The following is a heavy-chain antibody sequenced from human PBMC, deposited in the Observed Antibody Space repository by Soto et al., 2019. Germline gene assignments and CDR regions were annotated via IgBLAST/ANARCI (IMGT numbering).Heavy chain of an antibody. CDR3: ARSITMVRGVPHYFDY. CDR1: GYTFTGYY. V-gene: IGHV1-2*04. Sequence: ASVKVSCKASGYTFTGYYMHWVRQAPGQGLEWMGWINPNSGGTNYAQKFQGWVTMTRDTSISTAYMELSRLRSDDTAVYYCARSITMVRGVPHYFDYWGQGTLVTVSS. J-gene: IGHJ4*02. CDR2: INPNSGGT. D-gene: IGHD3-10*01.